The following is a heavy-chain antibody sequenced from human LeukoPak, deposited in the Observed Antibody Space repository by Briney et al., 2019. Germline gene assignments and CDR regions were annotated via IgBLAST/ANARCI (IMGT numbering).Heavy chain of an antibody. D-gene: IGHD5-12*01. V-gene: IGHV6-1*01. CDR2: TYYRSKWYN. CDR3: ARSGPERGYSGYYPIGY. Sequence: SQTLSLTCAISGDSVSSNSAAWNWIRQSPSRGLEWLGRTYYRSKWYNDYAVSVKSRITINPDTSKNQFSLQLNSVTPEDTAVYYCARSGPERGYSGYYPIGYWGQGTLVTVSS. CDR1: GDSVSSNSAA. J-gene: IGHJ4*02.